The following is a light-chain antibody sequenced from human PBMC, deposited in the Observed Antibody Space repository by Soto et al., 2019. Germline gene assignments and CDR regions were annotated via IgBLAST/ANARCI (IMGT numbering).Light chain of an antibody. Sequence: EIVVTQSAPTLSSFPGDRVTLSCRASQAVNTRLAWYQHKPGQAPRLLIYLTSNRAAGIPARFSGSGSGTDFTLTISSLEPEDFAVYYCHQRKSWPRTFGQGTKVDI. CDR1: QAVNTR. CDR3: HQRKSWPRT. CDR2: LTS. V-gene: IGKV3-11*01. J-gene: IGKJ1*01.